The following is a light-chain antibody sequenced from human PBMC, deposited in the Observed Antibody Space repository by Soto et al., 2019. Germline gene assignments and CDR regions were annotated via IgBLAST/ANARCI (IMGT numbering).Light chain of an antibody. Sequence: DIVMTQSPDSLAVSLGERASINCKSSQSVLYNSKNKNYLAWYQQKAGQPPKLLIYWASTRESGVPDRFSGSASRKDFTLTISSLQAEDVAVYYCQQYYNSPVTFGQGTKVEIK. CDR3: QQYYNSPVT. V-gene: IGKV4-1*01. J-gene: IGKJ1*01. CDR1: QSVLYNSKNKNY. CDR2: WAS.